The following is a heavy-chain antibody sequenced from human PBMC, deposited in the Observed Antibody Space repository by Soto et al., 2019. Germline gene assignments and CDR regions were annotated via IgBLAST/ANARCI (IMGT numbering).Heavy chain of an antibody. CDR3: AKSHHPYYYYGMDV. J-gene: IGHJ6*02. CDR2: ISYDGSNK. V-gene: IGHV3-30*18. Sequence: QVQLVESGGGVVQPGRSLRLSCAASGFTFSSYGMHWVRQAPGKGLEWVAVISYDGSNKYYADSVKGRFTISRDNSKNTLYLQMNSLRAEDTAVYYCAKSHHPYYYYGMDVWGQGTTVTVSS. CDR1: GFTFSSYG.